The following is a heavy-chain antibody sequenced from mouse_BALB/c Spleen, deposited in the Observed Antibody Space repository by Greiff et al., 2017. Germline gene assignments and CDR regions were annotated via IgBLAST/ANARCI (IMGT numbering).Heavy chain of an antibody. CDR2: IWAGGST. Sequence: QVTLKESGPGLVAPSQSLSITCTVSGFSLTSYGVHWVRQPPGKGLEWLGVIWAGGSTNYNSALMSRLSISKDNSKSQVFLKMNSLQTDDTAMYYCARDGYDYDGFAYWGQGTLVTVSA. CDR3: ARDGYDYDGFAY. J-gene: IGHJ3*01. CDR1: GFSLTSYG. D-gene: IGHD2-4*01. V-gene: IGHV2-9*02.